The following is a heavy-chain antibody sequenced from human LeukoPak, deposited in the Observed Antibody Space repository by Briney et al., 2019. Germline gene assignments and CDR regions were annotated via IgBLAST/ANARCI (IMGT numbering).Heavy chain of an antibody. CDR2: IYPDLYAA. Sequence: GESLKISCKGSEFNFNKYWIAWVRQMPEKGLEWMGIIYPDLYAARYSPSFQGQVTISADKSINTAYLQWSGLQASDNAIYFCARSQGLYGAADYWGQGTLV. CDR3: ARSQGLYGAADY. V-gene: IGHV5-51*01. J-gene: IGHJ4*02. CDR1: EFNFNKYW. D-gene: IGHD2-2*02.